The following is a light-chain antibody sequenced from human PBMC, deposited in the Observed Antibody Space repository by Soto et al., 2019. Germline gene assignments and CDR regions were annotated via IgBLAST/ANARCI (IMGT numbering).Light chain of an antibody. J-gene: IGLJ1*01. V-gene: IGLV2-14*01. CDR3: NSYTSSNTLV. CDR1: ISDVGGYNY. Sequence: QSALTQPASLSGSPGQSIAISCTGTISDVGGYNYVSWYQQHPDKAPKLMIYEVSNRPSGVSSRFSGSKSGNTASLTISGLQAEDEADYYCNSYTSSNTLVFGTGTKVTVL. CDR2: EVS.